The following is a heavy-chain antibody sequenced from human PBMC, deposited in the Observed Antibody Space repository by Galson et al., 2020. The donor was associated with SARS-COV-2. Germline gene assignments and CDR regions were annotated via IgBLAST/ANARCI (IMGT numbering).Heavy chain of an antibody. Sequence: SGPTLVKPTHTLSLTCTFSVFSLSTSGVGVGGIRQPPGMPLEWLALIYWDDDKRYSPSLKSRRTITKDTSKNQVVLTMNNMDTVDTATYYCGHTLLSRGNYGGQGTLVIVSS. CDR1: VFSLSTSGVG. V-gene: IGHV2-5*02. J-gene: IGHJ4*02. CDR3: GHTLLSRGNY. D-gene: IGHD3-9*01. CDR2: IYWDDDK.